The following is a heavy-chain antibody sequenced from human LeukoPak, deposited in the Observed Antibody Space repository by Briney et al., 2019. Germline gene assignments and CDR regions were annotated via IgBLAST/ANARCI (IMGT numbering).Heavy chain of an antibody. CDR1: GFTFSSYS. CDR3: ARGGYSSTLYGRYQH. D-gene: IGHD6-13*01. V-gene: IGHV3-21*01. J-gene: IGHJ1*01. Sequence: GGSLRLSCAASGFTFSSYSMNWVRQAPGKGLEWVASISSSSSYVYYADSMKGRFSISGDNARNSLYLQMNSLRADDTAVYYCARGGYSSTLYGRYQHWGQGTLVTVSP. CDR2: ISSSSSYV.